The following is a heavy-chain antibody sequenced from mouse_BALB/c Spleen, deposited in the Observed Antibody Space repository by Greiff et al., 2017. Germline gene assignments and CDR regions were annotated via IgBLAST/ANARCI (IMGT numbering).Heavy chain of an antibody. CDR1: GYAFTNYL. D-gene: IGHD1-1*01. V-gene: IGHV1-54*01. CDR2: INPGSGGT. J-gene: IGHJ2*01. Sequence: QVHVKQSGAELVRPGTSVKVSCKASGYAFTNYLIEWVKQRPGQGLEWIGVINPGSGGTNYNEKFKGKATLTADKSSSTAYMQLSSLTSDDSAVYFCAKGGPYYGSYYFDYWGQGTTLTVSS. CDR3: AKGGPYYGSYYFDY.